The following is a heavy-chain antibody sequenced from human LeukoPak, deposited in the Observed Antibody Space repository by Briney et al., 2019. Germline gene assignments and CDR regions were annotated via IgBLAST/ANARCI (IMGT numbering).Heavy chain of an antibody. Sequence: GRSLRLSCAASGITLSDYYMSWIRQAPGKGLEWVSYISSSGNAIYYADSVRGRFTISRDNAKNSLYLQMNSLRAEDTAVYYCARSRGVNWFDPWGQGTLVTVSS. CDR3: ARSRGVNWFDP. D-gene: IGHD3-16*01. V-gene: IGHV3-11*01. J-gene: IGHJ5*02. CDR2: ISSSGNAI. CDR1: GITLSDYY.